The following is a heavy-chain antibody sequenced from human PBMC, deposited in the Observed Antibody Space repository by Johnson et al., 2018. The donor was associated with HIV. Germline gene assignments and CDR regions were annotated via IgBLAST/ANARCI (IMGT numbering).Heavy chain of an antibody. D-gene: IGHD3-22*01. CDR1: GFTFSNAW. Sequence: VQLVESGGGLVKPGGSLRLSCAASGFTFSNAWMSWVRQAPGKGLEWVGRIKTKTDGGTTDYAAPVKGRFTISRDDSKNTLYLQMNSLKTEDTAVYYCAKEVGNYWHDSFDIWGQGTMVTVSS. CDR2: IKTKTDGGTT. V-gene: IGHV3-15*01. J-gene: IGHJ3*02. CDR3: AKEVGNYWHDSFDI.